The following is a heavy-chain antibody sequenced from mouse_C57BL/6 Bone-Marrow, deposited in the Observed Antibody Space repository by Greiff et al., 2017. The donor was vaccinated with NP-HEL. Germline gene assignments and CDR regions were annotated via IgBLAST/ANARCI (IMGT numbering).Heavy chain of an antibody. D-gene: IGHD2-10*02. J-gene: IGHJ2*01. CDR3: ARAGYGNYFDY. CDR1: GYTFTSYW. Sequence: VPLQPPWAELLIPWASVTLSCNASGYTFTSYWMHWVKQRPGQGLEWIGEVDPSDIFTNFNQKFKGKSTLTVDKASSTAYMQLSSLTSEDSAVYYCARAGYGNYFDYWGQGTTLTVSS. V-gene: IGHV1-69*01. CDR2: VDPSDIFT.